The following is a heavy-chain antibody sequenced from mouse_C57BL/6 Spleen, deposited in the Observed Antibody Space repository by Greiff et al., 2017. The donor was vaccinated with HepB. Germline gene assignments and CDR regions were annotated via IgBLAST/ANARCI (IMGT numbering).Heavy chain of an antibody. V-gene: IGHV14-3*01. J-gene: IGHJ3*01. D-gene: IGHD2-3*01. CDR1: GFNIKNTY. CDR3: ARFPDGYYLAWFAY. Sequence: VQLKESVAELVRPGASVKLSCTASGFNIKNTYMHWVKQRPEQGLEWIGRIDPANGNTKYAPKFQGKATITADTSSNPAYLQLSSLTSEDTAIYYCARFPDGYYLAWFAYWGQGTLVTVSA. CDR2: IDPANGNT.